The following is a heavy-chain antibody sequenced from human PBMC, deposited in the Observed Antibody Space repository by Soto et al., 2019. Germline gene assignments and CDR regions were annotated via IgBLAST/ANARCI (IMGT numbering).Heavy chain of an antibody. J-gene: IGHJ6*02. V-gene: IGHV1-69*13. CDR3: ATSRGRVVVPAFYYYGRDV. D-gene: IGHD2-2*01. Sequence: SVKVSCKASGGTFSSYAISWVRQAPGQGLEWMGGIIPIFGTANYAQKFQGRVTITADESTSTAYMELSSLRSEDTAVYYCATSRGRVVVPAFYYYGRDVWGQGTTVTVSS. CDR1: GGTFSSYA. CDR2: IIPIFGTA.